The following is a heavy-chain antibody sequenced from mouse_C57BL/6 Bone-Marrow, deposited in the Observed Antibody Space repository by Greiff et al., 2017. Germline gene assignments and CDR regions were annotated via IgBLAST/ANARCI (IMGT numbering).Heavy chain of an antibody. CDR3: ARDRAMVTTFDY. V-gene: IGHV5-4*01. Sequence: EVQLVESGGGLVKPGGSLKLSCAASGFTFSSYAMSWVRQTPEKRLEWVATISDGGSYTYYPDNVKGRFTISRDNAKNNLYLQMSHLKSEDTAMYFCARDRAMVTTFDYWGQGTTLTVSS. J-gene: IGHJ2*01. CDR2: ISDGGSYT. CDR1: GFTFSSYA. D-gene: IGHD2-2*01.